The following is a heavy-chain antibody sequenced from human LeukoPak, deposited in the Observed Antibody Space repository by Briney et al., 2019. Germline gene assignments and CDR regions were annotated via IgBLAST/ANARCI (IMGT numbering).Heavy chain of an antibody. CDR3: ASHHRYAFDI. CDR2: IYYSGST. CDR1: GGSMRNYY. Sequence: PSETLSLTCTVSGGSMRNYYWSWIRQPPGKGLEWIGYIYYSGSTNYNPSLKTRITISVDTSKNQFSLKVTSVTAADTAVYYCASHHRYAFDIWGQGTLVTVSS. V-gene: IGHV4-59*08. J-gene: IGHJ3*02.